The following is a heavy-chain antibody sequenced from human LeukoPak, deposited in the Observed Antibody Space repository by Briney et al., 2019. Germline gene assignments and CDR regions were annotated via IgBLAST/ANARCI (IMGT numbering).Heavy chain of an antibody. CDR3: AREGSRLAINWFDP. CDR1: GYTFTSYV. D-gene: IGHD6-19*01. CDR2: INTNTGNP. V-gene: IGHV7-4-1*02. Sequence: ASVKVSRKASGYTFTSYVMNWVRQAPGQGLEWMGWINTNTGNPTYAQAFTGRFVFSLDTSVSTAYLQISSLKAEDTTVYYCAREGSRLAINWFDPWGQGTLVSVSS. J-gene: IGHJ5*02.